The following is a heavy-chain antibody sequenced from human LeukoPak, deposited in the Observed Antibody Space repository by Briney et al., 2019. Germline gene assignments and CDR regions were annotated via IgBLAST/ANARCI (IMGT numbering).Heavy chain of an antibody. CDR2: IYHSGST. D-gene: IGHD6-13*01. J-gene: IGHJ4*02. CDR3: ARRGGGQLVFDY. Sequence: PSETLSLTCTVSGGSISSGGYYWSWLRQPPGKGLEWIGYIYHSGSTYYNPSLKSRVTISVDRSKNQFSLKLSSVTAADTAVYYCARRGGGQLVFDYWGQGTLVTVSS. CDR1: GGSISSGGYY. V-gene: IGHV4-30-2*01.